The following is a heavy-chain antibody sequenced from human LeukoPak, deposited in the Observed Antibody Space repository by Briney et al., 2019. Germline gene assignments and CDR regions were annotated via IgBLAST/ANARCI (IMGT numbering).Heavy chain of an antibody. V-gene: IGHV3-30*07. CDR2: ISYDGSNK. CDR3: AKRPRSHDY. CDR1: GFTFSSYA. Sequence: GRSLRLSCAASGFTFSSYAMHWVRQAPGKGLEWVAVISYDGSNKYYADSVKGRFTISRDDSKNTLYLQMNSLRAEDTAVYYCAKRPRSHDYWGQGTLVTVSS. J-gene: IGHJ4*02.